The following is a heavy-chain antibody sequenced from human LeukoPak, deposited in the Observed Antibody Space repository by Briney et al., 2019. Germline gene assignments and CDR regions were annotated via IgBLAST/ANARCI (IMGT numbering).Heavy chain of an antibody. D-gene: IGHD6-13*01. V-gene: IGHV4-59*08. J-gene: IGHJ6*02. Sequence: PSETLSPTCTVSGGSISSYYWSWIRQPPGKGLECIGYNYYSGSTNYNPSLKSRVTISVDTSKNQFSLKLSSVTAADTAVYYCARQRSIAAAGTDYYYGMDVWGQGTTVTVSS. CDR1: GGSISSYY. CDR2: NYYSGST. CDR3: ARQRSIAAAGTDYYYGMDV.